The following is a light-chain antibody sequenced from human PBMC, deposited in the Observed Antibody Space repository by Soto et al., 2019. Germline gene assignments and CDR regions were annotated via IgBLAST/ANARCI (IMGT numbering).Light chain of an antibody. V-gene: IGKV3-15*01. CDR3: QQYKNWPPIT. J-gene: IGKJ5*01. CDR2: GAS. CDR1: QSVSSS. Sequence: EIIVTLYPTTLSVSPGERAPLSCRASQSVSSSLAWYQQKPGQAPRLLIYGASTRATGTPARFSGSGSGTEFTLTISSLQSEDFAVYYCQQYKNWPPITFGQGTRLEIK.